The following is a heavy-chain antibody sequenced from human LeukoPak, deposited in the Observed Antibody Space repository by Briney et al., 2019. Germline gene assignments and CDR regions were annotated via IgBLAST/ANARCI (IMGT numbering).Heavy chain of an antibody. CDR1: GGTFSSYA. Sequence: SVKVSCKASGGTFSSYAISWVRQAPGQGLEWMGRIIPIFGTANYAQKFQGRVTITTDESTSTAYMELSSLRSEDTAVYYCARDPEGYSYGIGRLDYWGQGTLVTVSS. CDR3: ARDPEGYSYGIGRLDY. V-gene: IGHV1-69*05. J-gene: IGHJ4*02. CDR2: IIPIFGTA. D-gene: IGHD5-18*01.